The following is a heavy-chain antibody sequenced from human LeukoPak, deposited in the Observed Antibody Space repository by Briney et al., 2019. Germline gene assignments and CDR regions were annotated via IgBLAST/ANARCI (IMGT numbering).Heavy chain of an antibody. CDR3: AREEYSYGYVDY. J-gene: IGHJ4*02. Sequence: PSETLSLTCTVSGGSISSYYWSWIRQPPGKGLEWIGSIYYSGSTYYNPSLKSRVTISVDTSKNQFSLKLSSVTAADTAVYYCAREEYSYGYVDYWGQGTLVTVSS. D-gene: IGHD5-18*01. V-gene: IGHV4-59*12. CDR2: IYYSGST. CDR1: GGSISSYY.